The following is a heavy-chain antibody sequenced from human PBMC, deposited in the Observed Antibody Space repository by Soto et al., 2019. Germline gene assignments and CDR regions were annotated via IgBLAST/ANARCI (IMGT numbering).Heavy chain of an antibody. Sequence: EVQLVESGGGLVQPGGSLRLSCAASGFTFSSYSMNWVRQAPGKGLEWVSYISSSSSTIYYAASVKGRFTISRDNAKNSLSLQMNSPRAEDTAVYYCAREGGDLNWFAHWGQGTLVTVSS. CDR2: ISSSSSTI. CDR1: GFTFSSYS. CDR3: AREGGDLNWFAH. J-gene: IGHJ5*02. D-gene: IGHD4-17*01. V-gene: IGHV3-48*01.